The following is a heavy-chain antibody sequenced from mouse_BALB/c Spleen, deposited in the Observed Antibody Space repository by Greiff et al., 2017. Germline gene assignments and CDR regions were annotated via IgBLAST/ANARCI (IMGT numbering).Heavy chain of an antibody. Sequence: EVQLKESGGDLVKPGGSLKLSCAASGFTFSSYGMSWVRQTPDKRLEWVATISSGGSYTYYPDSVKGRFTISRDNAKNTLYLQMSSLKSEDTAMYYCAREGYYYWGQGTSVTVSS. CDR3: AREGYYY. V-gene: IGHV5-6*01. J-gene: IGHJ4*01. CDR2: ISSGGSYT. D-gene: IGHD2-3*01. CDR1: GFTFSSYG.